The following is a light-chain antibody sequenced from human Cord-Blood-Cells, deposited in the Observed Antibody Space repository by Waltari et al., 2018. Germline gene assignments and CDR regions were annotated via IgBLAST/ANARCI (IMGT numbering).Light chain of an antibody. J-gene: IGLJ3*02. CDR3: CSYAGSYTFHWV. CDR1: SSDVGGYTY. Sequence: QSALTQPRSVSGSPGQSVTISCTGTSSDVGGYTYVSLYQQHPGKAPKLMIYDVSKRPSGVPDRFSGSKSGNTASLTISGLQAEDEADYYCCSYAGSYTFHWVFGGGTKLTVL. V-gene: IGLV2-11*01. CDR2: DVS.